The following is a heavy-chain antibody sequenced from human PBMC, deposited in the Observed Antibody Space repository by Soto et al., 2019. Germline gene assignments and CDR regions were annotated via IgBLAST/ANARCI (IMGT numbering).Heavy chain of an antibody. Sequence: SVKVSCKASGGTFSSYSINWVRQAPGQGLEWMGGIIPIFGTANNAQKFQGRVTITADESATTVYMELSSLRSEDTAVYYCARATNIVTVKYYVHYCGQGTLVTISS. J-gene: IGHJ4*02. CDR1: GGTFSSYS. CDR2: IIPIFGTA. V-gene: IGHV1-69*13. CDR3: ARATNIVTVKYYVHY. D-gene: IGHD3-9*01.